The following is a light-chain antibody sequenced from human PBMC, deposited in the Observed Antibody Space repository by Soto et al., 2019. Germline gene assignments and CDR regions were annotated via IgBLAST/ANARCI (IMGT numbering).Light chain of an antibody. Sequence: DIQMTQYPSTLSASVGDRVTITCRASKSISSWLAWYQRKPGKSPKLLIYKASSLESGVPSSFSGSGSGPEFTLPFSSLQPDDFSTYYSQHYNSYPWTFGQGTKVEL. CDR1: KSISSW. J-gene: IGKJ1*01. V-gene: IGKV1-5*03. CDR3: QHYNSYPWT. CDR2: KAS.